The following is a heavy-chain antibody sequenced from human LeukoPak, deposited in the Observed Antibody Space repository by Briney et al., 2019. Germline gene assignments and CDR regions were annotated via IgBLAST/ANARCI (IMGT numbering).Heavy chain of an antibody. D-gene: IGHD5-12*01. CDR2: INPNSGGT. Sequence: ASVKVSCKASGYTFTGYYMHWVRQAPGQGLEWMGWINPNSGGTNYAQKFQGRVTMTRDTSISTAYMELCRLRSDDTAVYYCARGLIVATIGGNDYWGQGTLVTVSS. J-gene: IGHJ4*02. CDR1: GYTFTGYY. CDR3: ARGLIVATIGGNDY. V-gene: IGHV1-2*02.